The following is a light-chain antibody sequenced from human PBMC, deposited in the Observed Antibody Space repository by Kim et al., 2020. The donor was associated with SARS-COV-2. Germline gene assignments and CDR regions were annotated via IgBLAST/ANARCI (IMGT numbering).Light chain of an antibody. CDR3: QQYHSSPRT. CDR2: GAS. V-gene: IGKV3-20*01. Sequence: EVVLTQSPGTLSLSPGERATLSCRASQSVSSANLAWYQQRSGQAPRLLIYGASTRATGIPDRFSGSGSGTDFTLTISRLEPEDFAVYYCQQYHSSPRTFGQGTKVGIK. CDR1: QSVSSAN. J-gene: IGKJ1*01.